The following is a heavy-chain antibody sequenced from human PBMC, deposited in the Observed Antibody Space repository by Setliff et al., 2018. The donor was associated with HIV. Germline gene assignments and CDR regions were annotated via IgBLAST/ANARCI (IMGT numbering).Heavy chain of an antibody. CDR3: ARSSGSSPFWFDY. Sequence: KLSETLSLTCTVSGGSINNDIYFWTWIRQRPGKGLEWIGYIYYSGSTHSNPSLKSRLTISVDTSSNQFSLKSNSVTAADTAIYYCARSSGSSPFWFDYWGRGTRVTVSS. V-gene: IGHV4-31*03. J-gene: IGHJ4*01. D-gene: IGHD6-6*01. CDR2: IYYSGST. CDR1: GGSINNDIYF.